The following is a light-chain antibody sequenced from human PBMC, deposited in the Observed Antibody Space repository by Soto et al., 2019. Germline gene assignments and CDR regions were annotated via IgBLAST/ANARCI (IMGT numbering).Light chain of an antibody. CDR1: QSVRNN. CDR2: DAS. Sequence: EIVMTQSPATLSVSPGERATLSCRASQSVRNNLAWYQQKPGQAPRLLIYDASTRATGIPARFSGSGSGTEVTLTITSLQSEDFAIYSCQQYNNWPPLYTFGQGTKLEIK. CDR3: QQYNNWPPLYT. J-gene: IGKJ2*01. V-gene: IGKV3-15*01.